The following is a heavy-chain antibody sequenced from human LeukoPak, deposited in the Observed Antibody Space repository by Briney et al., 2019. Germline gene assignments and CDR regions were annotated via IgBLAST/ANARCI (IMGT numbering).Heavy chain of an antibody. CDR1: TLXLNNYW. CDR2: IKQDGSEK. Sequence: GGSLRLSCTASTLXLNNYWISWVRQAPGKGLEWVANIKQDGSEKYHVDSVKGRFTISRDNAKNSLYLQMNSLRAEDTAVYYCASRAGYTGSWSAFDYWGQGTLVTVSS. J-gene: IGHJ4*02. CDR3: ASRAGYTGSWSAFDY. V-gene: IGHV3-7*05. D-gene: IGHD6-13*01.